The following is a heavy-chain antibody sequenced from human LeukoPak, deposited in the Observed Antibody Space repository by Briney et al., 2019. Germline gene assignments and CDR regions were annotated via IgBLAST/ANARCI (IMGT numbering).Heavy chain of an antibody. CDR3: AELGITMIGGV. CDR2: ISGSGTRT. Sequence: GGTLRLSCAASGFTFSSYGMSWVRQAPGKGLEWVSVISGSGTRTYYADSVKGRFTISRDTSKITLYLQMNSLRAEDTAVYYCAELGITMIGGVWGKGTTVTISS. J-gene: IGHJ6*04. D-gene: IGHD3-10*02. V-gene: IGHV3-23*01. CDR1: GFTFSSYG.